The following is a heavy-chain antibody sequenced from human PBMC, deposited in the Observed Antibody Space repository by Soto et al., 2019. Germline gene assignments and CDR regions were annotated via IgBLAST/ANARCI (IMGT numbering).Heavy chain of an antibody. CDR2: ISSSSSTI. CDR3: ARGGTIAVTTIREY. D-gene: IGHD5-12*01. V-gene: IGHV3-48*02. CDR1: GFTFRSYN. Sequence: DVQLVESGGGLVQPGGSLRLSCAASGFTFRSYNMNWVRQAPGKGLDWLSYISSSSSTIYYADSVKGRFTISRDNAKNSLYLQLNSLRDDDTAMYYCARGGTIAVTTIREYWGQGTLVTVSS. J-gene: IGHJ4*01.